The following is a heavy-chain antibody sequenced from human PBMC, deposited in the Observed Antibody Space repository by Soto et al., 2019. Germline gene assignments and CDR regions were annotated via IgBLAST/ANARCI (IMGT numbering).Heavy chain of an antibody. CDR2: THHSGRT. V-gene: IGHV4-4*02. D-gene: IGHD1-26*01. CDR3: ARSEATARDY. CDR1: GGSMSSSNW. J-gene: IGHJ4*02. Sequence: QVQLRESGPGLVKPSGTLSLTCIVSGGSMSSSNWWNWVRQPPGKGLEWIGETHHSGRTNYNPSLKSRIIISVDESKNRFSLKLSSVTAADTAVYYCARSEATARDYWGQGTLVTVSS.